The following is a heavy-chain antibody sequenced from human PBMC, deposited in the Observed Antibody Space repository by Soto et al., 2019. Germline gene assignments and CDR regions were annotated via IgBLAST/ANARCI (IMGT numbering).Heavy chain of an antibody. Sequence: QMQLVQSGPEVKKPGTSVKVSCKASGFTFTSSAVQWVRQARGQRLEWIGWIVVGSGNTNYAQKFQERVTITRDMSTSKAYMELSSLRSEDTAVYYCAALNYGGNAIRHDYWGQGTLVTVSS. CDR3: AALNYGGNAIRHDY. J-gene: IGHJ4*02. V-gene: IGHV1-58*01. D-gene: IGHD2-15*01. CDR2: IVVGSGNT. CDR1: GFTFTSSA.